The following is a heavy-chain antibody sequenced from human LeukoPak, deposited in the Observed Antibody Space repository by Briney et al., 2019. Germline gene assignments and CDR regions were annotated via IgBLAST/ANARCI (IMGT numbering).Heavy chain of an antibody. Sequence: GGSLRLSCAASGFTFSSYRMSWVRQAPGKGLEWVANIKQDGSEKYYVDSVKGRFTISRDNAKNSLYLQMNSLRAEDTAVYYCARDGPGIAAAAPRYWGQGTLVTVSS. V-gene: IGHV3-7*03. CDR3: ARDGPGIAAAAPRY. J-gene: IGHJ4*02. CDR2: IKQDGSEK. CDR1: GFTFSSYR. D-gene: IGHD6-13*01.